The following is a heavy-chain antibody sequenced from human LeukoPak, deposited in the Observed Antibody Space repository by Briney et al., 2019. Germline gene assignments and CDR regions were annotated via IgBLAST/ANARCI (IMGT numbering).Heavy chain of an antibody. Sequence: SETLSLTCTVSGGSISSYYWSWIRQPPGKGLEWIGDIYYSGSTNYNPSLKSRVTISVDTSNNQFSLKLSSVTAADTAVYYCARAPTRASAFEVWGQRTMVTVSS. CDR3: ARAPTRASAFEV. D-gene: IGHD1-14*01. J-gene: IGHJ3*01. CDR2: IYYSGST. CDR1: GGSISSYY. V-gene: IGHV4-59*01.